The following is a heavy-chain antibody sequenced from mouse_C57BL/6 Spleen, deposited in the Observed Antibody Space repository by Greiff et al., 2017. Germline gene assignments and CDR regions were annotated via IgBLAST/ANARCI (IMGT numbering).Heavy chain of an antibody. CDR3: ARGDYSNLFAY. CDR2: INPSNGGT. J-gene: IGHJ3*01. Sequence: VQLQQPGTELVKPGASVKLSCTASGYTFTSYWLHWVKQRPGQGLEWIGNINPSNGGTNYTEKFKSKATLTVDKSSSTAYMQLSSLTSEDSAVYYGARGDYSNLFAYWGQGTLVTVSA. V-gene: IGHV1-53*01. CDR1: GYTFTSYW. D-gene: IGHD2-5*01.